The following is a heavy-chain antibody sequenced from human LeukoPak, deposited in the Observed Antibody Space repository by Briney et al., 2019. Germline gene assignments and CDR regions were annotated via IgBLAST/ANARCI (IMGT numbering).Heavy chain of an antibody. CDR3: ARSLHDYGGNSQEYYFDY. D-gene: IGHD4-23*01. CDR1: GGSISNYY. V-gene: IGHV4-59*01. Sequence: ASETLSLTCTVSGGSISNYYWSWIRQPPGKGLEWIGYIYYSGYTNYNPSLRSRVTISVDTSKNHFSLKLSSVTAADTAVYYCARSLHDYGGNSQEYYFDYWGQGTLVTVSS. J-gene: IGHJ4*02. CDR2: IYYSGYT.